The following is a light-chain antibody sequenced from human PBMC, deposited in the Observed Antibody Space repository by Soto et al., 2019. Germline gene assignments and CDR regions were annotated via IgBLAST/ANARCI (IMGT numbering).Light chain of an antibody. Sequence: QSALTQPASVSGSPGQSVTISCTGTSSDVGGYNYVSWYQQDPGKAPKLMISDVSNRPSGVSNRFSGSKSGNTASLIISGLQAEDEADYYCSSYSATTTPVLFGGGTKLTVL. CDR3: SSYSATTTPVL. J-gene: IGLJ2*01. CDR1: SSDVGGYNY. CDR2: DVS. V-gene: IGLV2-14*01.